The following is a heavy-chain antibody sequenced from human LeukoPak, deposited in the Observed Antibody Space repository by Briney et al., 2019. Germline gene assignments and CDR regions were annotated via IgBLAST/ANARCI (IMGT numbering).Heavy chain of an antibody. CDR2: INPSGGST. V-gene: IGHV1-46*01. Sequence: ASVKVSCKASEYTFTSYYIHWVRQVPGQGLEWMGRINPSGGSTKYVQKFQGRVTITRNTSISTAYMELSGLRSEDTAVYYCARGLGDLDWWGQGTLVTVSS. J-gene: IGHJ4*02. CDR1: EYTFTSYY. D-gene: IGHD3/OR15-3a*01. CDR3: ARGLGDLDW.